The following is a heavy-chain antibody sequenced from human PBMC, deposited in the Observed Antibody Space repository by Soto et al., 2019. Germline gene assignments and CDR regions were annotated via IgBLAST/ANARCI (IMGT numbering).Heavy chain of an antibody. CDR3: AQRRIVVVTAIHSTYDAFDI. J-gene: IGHJ3*02. CDR2: IYHSGST. CDR1: GGSISSSNW. Sequence: SETLSLTCAVSGGSISSSNWWSWVRQPPGKGLEWIGEIYHSGSTNYNPSLKSRVTISVDKSKNQFSLKLSSVTAADTAVYYCAQRRIVVVTAIHSTYDAFDIWGQGTMVTVSS. D-gene: IGHD2-21*02. V-gene: IGHV4-4*02.